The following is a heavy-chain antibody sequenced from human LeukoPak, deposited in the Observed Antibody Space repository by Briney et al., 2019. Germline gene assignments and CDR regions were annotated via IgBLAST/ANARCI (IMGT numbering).Heavy chain of an antibody. CDR2: ISAYNGNT. CDR3: ARASDYILTGYFDY. V-gene: IGHV1-18*01. Sequence: ASVKVSCMPSVYTFTSYGISWVRQAPGQGLEWMGWISAYNGNTNYAQKPQGRVTMTTDTSTRTAYMELRSLRSDDTDVYYCARASDYILTGYFDYGGQGTLVTVS. J-gene: IGHJ4*02. D-gene: IGHD3-9*01. CDR1: VYTFTSYG.